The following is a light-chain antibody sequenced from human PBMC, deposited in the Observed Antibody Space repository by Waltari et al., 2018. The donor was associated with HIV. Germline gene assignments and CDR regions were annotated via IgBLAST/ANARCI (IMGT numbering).Light chain of an antibody. CDR1: QGITRY. V-gene: IGKV1-39*01. CDR2: AAS. J-gene: IGKJ2*01. Sequence: DIQMTQSPSTLSASVGGRVTITCRASQGITRYLNWYQQKPGKAPKLLIYAASSLQSGVPSRFSGSGSGTEFTLTISSLQPEDFATYYCQESYSTPPYTFGQGTKLDIK. CDR3: QESYSTPPYT.